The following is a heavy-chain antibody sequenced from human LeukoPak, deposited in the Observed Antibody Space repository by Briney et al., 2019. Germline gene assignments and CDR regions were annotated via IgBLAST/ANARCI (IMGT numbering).Heavy chain of an antibody. V-gene: IGHV3-23*01. J-gene: IGHJ4*02. CDR3: AKYGDHGPYSHFDY. D-gene: IGHD4-17*01. Sequence: PGGSLRLSCTASGFTFGDYAMSWVRQAPGKGLEWVSAISGSGGSTYYADSVKGRFTISRDNSKNTLYLQMNSPRAEDTAVYYCAKYGDHGPYSHFDYWGQGTLVTVSS. CDR1: GFTFGDYA. CDR2: ISGSGGST.